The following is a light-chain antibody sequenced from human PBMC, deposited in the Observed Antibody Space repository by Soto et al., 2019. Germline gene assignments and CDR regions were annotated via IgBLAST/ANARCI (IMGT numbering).Light chain of an antibody. CDR2: DVS. Sequence: DIQMTQSPSPLSASVGDRVTITCRASQTISDSLAWYQQKPGKAPDLLISDVSSLERGVASRFSGSGSGTEFTLTISSMQPDDFATYYCQQYHGYSRTFGQGTKVEI. CDR1: QTISDS. J-gene: IGKJ1*01. V-gene: IGKV1-5*01. CDR3: QQYHGYSRT.